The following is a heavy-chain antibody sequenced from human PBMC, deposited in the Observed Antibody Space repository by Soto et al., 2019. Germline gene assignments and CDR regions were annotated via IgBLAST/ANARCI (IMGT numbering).Heavy chain of an antibody. V-gene: IGHV3-23*01. D-gene: IGHD5-18*01. CDR1: GFTFNTNA. J-gene: IGHJ4*02. CDR3: AKTRIRIGGYSYGHVDY. CDR2: IKNDGGTT. Sequence: GGSLRLSCAASGFTFNTNAMSWVRQAPGKGLEWVAAIKNDGGTTNYADSVKGRFTISRDNSKNTLYLQMNSLRAEDTAVYYCAKTRIRIGGYSYGHVDYWGQGTLVTVSS.